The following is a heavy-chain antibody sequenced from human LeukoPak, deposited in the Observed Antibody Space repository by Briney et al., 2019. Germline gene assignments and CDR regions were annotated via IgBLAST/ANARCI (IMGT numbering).Heavy chain of an antibody. J-gene: IGHJ6*03. CDR1: GGTFSSYT. CDR2: IIPILGIA. Sequence: SVKVSCKASGGTFSSYTISWVRQAHGQGLEWMGRIIPILGIANYAQKFQGSVTITADKSTSTAYMELSSLRSEDTAVYYCARGTIYGDYYYYYYMDVWGTGTTVTVSS. D-gene: IGHD4-17*01. V-gene: IGHV1-69*02. CDR3: ARGTIYGDYYYYYYMDV.